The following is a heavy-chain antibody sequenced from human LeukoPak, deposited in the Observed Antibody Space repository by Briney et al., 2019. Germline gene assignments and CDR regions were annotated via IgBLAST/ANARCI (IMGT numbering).Heavy chain of an antibody. D-gene: IGHD2-8*01. CDR2: ISWDGGST. CDR1: GFTFDDYT. V-gene: IGHV3-43*01. CDR3: AKAHQKLQDPSMVWGFDI. J-gene: IGHJ3*02. Sequence: GGSLRLSCAASGFTFDDYTMHWVRQAPGKGLEWVSLISWDGGSTYYADSVKGRFTISRDNFKNTVSLQMNSLRAEDTAVYFCAKAHQKLQDPSMVWGFDIWGQGTMVTVSS.